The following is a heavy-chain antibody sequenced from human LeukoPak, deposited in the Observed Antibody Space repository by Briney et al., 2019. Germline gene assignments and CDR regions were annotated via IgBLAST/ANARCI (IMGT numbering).Heavy chain of an antibody. V-gene: IGHV4-59*08. CDR1: GGSISPYY. D-gene: IGHD2-15*01. CDR2: IYYSGST. Sequence: SETLSLTCTVSGGSISPYYWSWIRQPPGKGLEWIGYIYYSGSTDYNPSLKSRVTILVDTSKNQFSLNLSSVTAADTAVYYCARGSPSGGSCYSSWGQGTLVTVSS. J-gene: IGHJ4*02. CDR3: ARGSPSGGSCYSS.